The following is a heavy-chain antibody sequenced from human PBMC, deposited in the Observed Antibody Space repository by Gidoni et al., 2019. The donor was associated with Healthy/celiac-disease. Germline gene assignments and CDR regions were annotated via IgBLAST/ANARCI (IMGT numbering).Heavy chain of an antibody. J-gene: IGHJ6*02. CDR1: GGSFSGYY. Sequence: QVQLQQWGAGLLKPSETLSLTCAVYGGSFSGYYWSWIRQPPGKGLEWIGEINHSGSTNYNPSLKSRVTISVDTSKNQFSLKLSSVTAADTAVYYCARERSGYCTGGVCPTGYYYGMDVWGQGTTVTVSS. D-gene: IGHD2-8*02. CDR3: ARERSGYCTGGVCPTGYYYGMDV. V-gene: IGHV4-34*01. CDR2: INHSGST.